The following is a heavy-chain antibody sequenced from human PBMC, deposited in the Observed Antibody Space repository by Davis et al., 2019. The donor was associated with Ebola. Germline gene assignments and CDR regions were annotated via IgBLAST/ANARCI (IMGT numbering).Heavy chain of an antibody. J-gene: IGHJ6*02. CDR1: GFTFSSYW. Sequence: GGSLRLSCAASGFTFSSYWMSWVRQAPGKGLEWVANIKQDGSEKYYVDSVKGRFTISRDNAKNSLYLQMNSLRAEDTAVYYCARSVITYYYGMDVWGQGTTVTVSS. CDR2: IKQDGSEK. V-gene: IGHV3-7*01. D-gene: IGHD3-22*01. CDR3: ARSVITYYYGMDV.